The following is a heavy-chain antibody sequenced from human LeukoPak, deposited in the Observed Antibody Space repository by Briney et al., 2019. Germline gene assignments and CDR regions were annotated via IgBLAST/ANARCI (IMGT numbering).Heavy chain of an antibody. D-gene: IGHD1-26*01. CDR3: ARRLSIVGADEYYFDY. V-gene: IGHV1-69*13. J-gene: IGHJ4*02. CDR1: GGTFSSYA. Sequence: ASVTVSCTASGGTFSSYAISWVRQAPGQGLEWMGGIIPIFGTANYAQKFQGRVTITADESTSTAYMELSSLRSEDTAVYYCARRLSIVGADEYYFDYWGQGTLVTVSS. CDR2: IIPIFGTA.